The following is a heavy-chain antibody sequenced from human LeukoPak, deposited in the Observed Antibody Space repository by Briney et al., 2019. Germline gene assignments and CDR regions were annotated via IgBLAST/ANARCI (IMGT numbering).Heavy chain of an antibody. D-gene: IGHD3-22*01. J-gene: IGHJ5*02. V-gene: IGHV1-18*01. CDR1: GYTFTSYG. CDR3: AKNSNYDSSGDDT. Sequence: GASVKVSCKASGYTFTSYGISWVRQAPGQGLEWMGWISAYNGNTNYAQKLQGRVTMTTDTSTSTAYMELRSLRSDDTVVYYCAKNSNYDSSGDDTWGQGTLVTVSS. CDR2: ISAYNGNT.